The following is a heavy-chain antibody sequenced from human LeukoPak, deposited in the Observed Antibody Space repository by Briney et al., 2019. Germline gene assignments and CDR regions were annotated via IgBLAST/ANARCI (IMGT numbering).Heavy chain of an antibody. CDR2: INPNSGGT. CDR3: AAWGLYCTNGVCYEGGFDY. V-gene: IGHV1-2*02. CDR1: GYTFTGYY. J-gene: IGHJ4*02. Sequence: GASVKVSCKASGYTFTGYYMHWVRQAPGQGLEWMGWINPNSGGTNYAQKFQGRVTMTRDTSISTAYMELSRLRSDDTAVYYCAAWGLYCTNGVCYEGGFDYWGQGTLVTVSS. D-gene: IGHD2-8*01.